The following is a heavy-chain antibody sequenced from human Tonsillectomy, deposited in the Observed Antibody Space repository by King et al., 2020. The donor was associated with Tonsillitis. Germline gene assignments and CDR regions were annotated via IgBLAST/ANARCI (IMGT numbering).Heavy chain of an antibody. CDR1: GFTFSSYA. D-gene: IGHD2-2*01. V-gene: IGHV3-23*04. CDR2: ISGGDGST. J-gene: IGHJ4*02. Sequence: VQLVESGGGLVQPGGSLRLSCAASGFTFSSYAMSLVRQAPGKGLEWVSAISGGDGSTYNAVSVKGRFTISRDNSKNTLYLQMSSLRVEDTAIYYCARSYCRGTSCYSPFDYWGQGTLVTVSS. CDR3: ARSYCRGTSCYSPFDY.